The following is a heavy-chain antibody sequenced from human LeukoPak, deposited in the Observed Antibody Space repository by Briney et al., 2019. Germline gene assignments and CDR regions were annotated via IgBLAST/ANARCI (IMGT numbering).Heavy chain of an antibody. CDR3: ARGWGEPYDILTGYSPPFDY. CDR1: GFTFSSYG. D-gene: IGHD3-9*01. V-gene: IGHV3-33*01. CDR2: IWYDGSNK. J-gene: IGHJ4*02. Sequence: GGSLRLSCAASGFTFSSYGMHWVRQAPGKGLEWVAVIWYDGSNKYYADSVKGRFTISRDNSKNTLYLQMNSLRAEDTAVYYCARGWGEPYDILTGYSPPFDYWGQGTLVTVSS.